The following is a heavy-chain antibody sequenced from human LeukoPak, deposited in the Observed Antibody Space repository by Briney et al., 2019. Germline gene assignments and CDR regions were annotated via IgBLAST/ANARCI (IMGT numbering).Heavy chain of an antibody. CDR1: GFTFRRYW. D-gene: IGHD3-10*01. CDR2: IKQDGSEK. Sequence: GALRFSCAASGFTFRRYWMSWARQASGKGLEWVANIKQDGSEKYYVDSVKGRFTISRDNAKNSLYLQMSSLRAEDTAVYYCVGLGENYWGQGTLVTVSS. J-gene: IGHJ4*02. CDR3: VGLGENY. V-gene: IGHV3-7*02.